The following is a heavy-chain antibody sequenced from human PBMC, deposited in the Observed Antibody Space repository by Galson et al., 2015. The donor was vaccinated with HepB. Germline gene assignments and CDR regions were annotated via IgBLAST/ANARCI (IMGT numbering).Heavy chain of an antibody. D-gene: IGHD3-22*01. CDR3: ARSCPNYYDSSGSEGTFDY. J-gene: IGHJ4*02. Sequence: SVKVSCKASGYTFTSYYMHWVRQAPGQGLEWMGIINPSGGSTSYTQKLQGRVTMTRDTSTSTVYMELSSLRSEDTAVYYCARSCPNYYDSSGSEGTFDYWGQGTLVTVSS. V-gene: IGHV1-46*04. CDR2: INPSGGST. CDR1: GYTFTSYY.